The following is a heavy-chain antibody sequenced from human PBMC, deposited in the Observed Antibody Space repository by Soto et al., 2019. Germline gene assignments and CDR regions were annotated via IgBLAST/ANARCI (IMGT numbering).Heavy chain of an antibody. CDR3: AKDAVVVVAATVHYGMDV. Sequence: PGGSLRLSCAASGFTFSSYAMSRVRQAPGRGLEWVSAISGSGGSTYYADSVKGRFTISRDNSKNTLYLQMNSLRAEDTAVYYCAKDAVVVVAATVHYGMDVWGQGTTVTVSS. CDR1: GFTFSSYA. V-gene: IGHV3-23*01. CDR2: ISGSGGST. D-gene: IGHD2-15*01. J-gene: IGHJ6*02.